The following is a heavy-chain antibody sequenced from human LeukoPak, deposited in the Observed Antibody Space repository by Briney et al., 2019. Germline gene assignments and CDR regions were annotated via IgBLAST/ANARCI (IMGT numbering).Heavy chain of an antibody. D-gene: IGHD3-22*01. V-gene: IGHV3-7*01. CDR3: ARGSGGYGENFDY. Sequence: VGSLRLSCAASGFTFSSYWITWVRQAPGKGLEWVANIRQDGSEKYYVDSVKGRFTISRDNAKKSLYLQTNSLRAEDTAVYYCARGSGGYGENFDYWGQGTLVTVSS. J-gene: IGHJ4*02. CDR1: GFTFSSYW. CDR2: IRQDGSEK.